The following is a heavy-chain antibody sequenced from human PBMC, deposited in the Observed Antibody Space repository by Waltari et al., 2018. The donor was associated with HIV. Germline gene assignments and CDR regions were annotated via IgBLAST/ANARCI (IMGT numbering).Heavy chain of an antibody. CDR1: GFTFSNAW. D-gene: IGHD3-3*01. CDR3: TTFWTAL. J-gene: IGHJ4*02. Sequence: EVQLVESGGGLVKPGGSLRLSCAASGFTFSNAWMSWVRQAPGRGLEWVGHIKSKTDGGTTDYAAPVKGRFTISRDDSKNTLYLQMNSLKTEDTAVYYCTTFWTALWGQGTLVTVSS. CDR2: IKSKTDGGTT. V-gene: IGHV3-15*01.